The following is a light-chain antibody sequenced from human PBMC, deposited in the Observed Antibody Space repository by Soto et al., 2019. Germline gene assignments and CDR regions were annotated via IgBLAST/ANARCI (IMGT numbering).Light chain of an antibody. V-gene: IGKV1-12*01. CDR1: QGISSW. CDR2: AAS. CDR3: QQADTFPLT. Sequence: DIQMTQSPSSVSASVGDRVTITCRASQGISSWLAWYQQKPGKAPNLLIYAASTLQSGVPSRFSGSGSGTEFTLPTSSLQPEDFASYYCQQADTFPLTFGGGTKVEIK. J-gene: IGKJ4*01.